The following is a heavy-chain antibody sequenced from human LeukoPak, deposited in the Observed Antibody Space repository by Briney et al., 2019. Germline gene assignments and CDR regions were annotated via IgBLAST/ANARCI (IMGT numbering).Heavy chain of an antibody. CDR2: INPNSGGT. Sequence: ASVKVSCKASGYTFTGYYMHWVRQAPGQGPEWMGWINPNSGGTNYAQKFQGRVTMTRDTPISTAYMELSRLRSDDTAVYYCARGPTYCSSTSCYTLSHFSHYYGMDVWGQGTTVTVSS. CDR3: ARGPTYCSSTSCYTLSHFSHYYGMDV. V-gene: IGHV1-2*02. D-gene: IGHD2-2*02. J-gene: IGHJ6*02. CDR1: GYTFTGYY.